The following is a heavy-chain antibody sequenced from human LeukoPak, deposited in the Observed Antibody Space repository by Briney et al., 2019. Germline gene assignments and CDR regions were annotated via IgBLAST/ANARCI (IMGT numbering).Heavy chain of an antibody. D-gene: IGHD2-2*01. Sequence: GESLKISCKGSGYNFTNYWIAWVRQMPGKGLEWMGIIYPGDSGTRYSPSFQGQVTISADKSISTAYLQWSSLKASDTAMYYCARRYCSSTTCYAGSDYWGQGTLVTVSS. CDR3: ARRYCSSTTCYAGSDY. V-gene: IGHV5-51*01. CDR1: GYNFTNYW. J-gene: IGHJ4*02. CDR2: IYPGDSGT.